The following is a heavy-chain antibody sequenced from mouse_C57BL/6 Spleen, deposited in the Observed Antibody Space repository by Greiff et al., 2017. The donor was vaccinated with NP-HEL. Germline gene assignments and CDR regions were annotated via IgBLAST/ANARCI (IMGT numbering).Heavy chain of an antibody. CDR3: ARGSPVVATDYYAMDD. V-gene: IGHV5-4*03. CDR1: GFTFSSYA. Sequence: EVKLMESGGGLVKPGGSLKLSCAASGFTFSSYAMSWVRQTPEKRLEWVATISAGGSYTYYPDNVQGRFTISRDNAKNNLYLQMSHLKSEDTAMYYCARGSPVVATDYYAMDDWGQGTSVTVSS. J-gene: IGHJ4*01. D-gene: IGHD1-1*01. CDR2: ISAGGSYT.